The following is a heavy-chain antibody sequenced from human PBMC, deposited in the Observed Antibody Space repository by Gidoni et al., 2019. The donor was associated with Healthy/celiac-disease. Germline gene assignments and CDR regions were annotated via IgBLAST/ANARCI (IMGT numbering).Heavy chain of an antibody. CDR1: GFTFSSYW. CDR2: MNSDGSST. CDR3: ARPSAPRGAFDI. V-gene: IGHV3-74*01. Sequence: EVQLVESGGGLVQPGGSLSLSCAASGFTFSSYWMHWVRQAPGKGLVWVSRMNSDGSSTSYADSVKGRFTISRDNAKNTLYLQMNSLRAEDTAVYYCARPSAPRGAFDIWGQGTMVTVSS. J-gene: IGHJ3*02.